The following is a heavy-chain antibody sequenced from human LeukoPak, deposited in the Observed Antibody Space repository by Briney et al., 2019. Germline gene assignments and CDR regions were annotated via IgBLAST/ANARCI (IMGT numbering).Heavy chain of an antibody. Sequence: SETLSLTCAVYGGSFSGYYWSWIRQPPGKGLEWIGEINHSGSTNYNPSLKSRVTISVDTSKNQFSLKMSSVTAADTAVYYCARAGSSGYLDAFDIWGQGTRVTVSS. V-gene: IGHV4-34*09. CDR2: INHSGST. CDR3: ARAGSSGYLDAFDI. CDR1: GGSFSGYY. D-gene: IGHD3-22*01. J-gene: IGHJ3*02.